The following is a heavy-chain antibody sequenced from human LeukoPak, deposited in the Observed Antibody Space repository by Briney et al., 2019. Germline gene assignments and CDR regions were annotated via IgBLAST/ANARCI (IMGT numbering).Heavy chain of an antibody. CDR2: ISSSGSTI. V-gene: IGHV3-48*04. Sequence: GGSLRLSCAASGFTFSSYSMNWVRQAPGKGLEWVSYISSSGSTIDYADSVKGRFTISRDNAKNSLYLQMNSLRAEDTAVHYCARLRGYSYGYADYWGQGTLVTASS. CDR1: GFTFSSYS. J-gene: IGHJ4*02. D-gene: IGHD5-18*01. CDR3: ARLRGYSYGYADY.